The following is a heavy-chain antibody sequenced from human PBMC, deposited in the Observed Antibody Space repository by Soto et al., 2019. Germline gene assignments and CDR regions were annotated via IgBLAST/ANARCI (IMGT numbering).Heavy chain of an antibody. CDR2: ISYDGSNK. CDR1: GFTFFSYG. D-gene: IGHD3-3*01. J-gene: IGHJ4*02. Sequence: GGSLRLSCAASGFTFFSYGMHWVRQAPGKGLEWVAVISYDGSNKYYGDSVKGRFTISRDNSKNTLYLQMNSLRADDTAVYYCAKDRAGDVYVAARSGLDYWGQGTLVTVSS. V-gene: IGHV3-30*18. CDR3: AKDRAGDVYVAARSGLDY.